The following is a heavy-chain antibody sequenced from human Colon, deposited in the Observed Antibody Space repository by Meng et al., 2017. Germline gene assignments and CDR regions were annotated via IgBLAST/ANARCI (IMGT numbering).Heavy chain of an antibody. J-gene: IGHJ4*02. V-gene: IGHV4-4*02. CDR2: IFQSGST. CDR1: GVSISSAIW. CDR3: ASSDYYRSDY. D-gene: IGHD3-22*01. Sequence: QVQLQESGPGLVKPSGTLSLTCAVSGVSISSAIWWGWVRQPPGKGLEWIGEIFQSGSTNYNPSLKSRVTISLDKSKNQLSLKLNSVTAADTAVYYCASSDYYRSDYWGQGTLVTVSS.